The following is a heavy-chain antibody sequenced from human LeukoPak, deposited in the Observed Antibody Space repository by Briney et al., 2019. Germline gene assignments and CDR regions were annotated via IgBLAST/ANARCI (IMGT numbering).Heavy chain of an antibody. D-gene: IGHD2-2*01. V-gene: IGHV1-2*02. Sequence: ASVKVSCKASGYTFTGYYMHWVRQDLRQGLQWMGWINANSGVTDDAQKFQGRVAMTRDTAIRTGYMELSSLRSNGPAVYYCARADSVPAGDYHYWYMDVWGKGTKVTVSS. CDR3: ARADSVPAGDYHYWYMDV. CDR1: GYTFTGYY. J-gene: IGHJ6*03. CDR2: INANSGVT.